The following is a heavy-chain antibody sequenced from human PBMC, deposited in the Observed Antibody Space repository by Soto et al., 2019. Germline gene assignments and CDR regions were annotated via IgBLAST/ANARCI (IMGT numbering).Heavy chain of an antibody. J-gene: IGHJ5*02. CDR2: IYHSGST. CDR1: GGSISSGGYS. Sequence: ASETLSLTCAVSGGSISSGGYSWSWIRQPPRKGLEWIGYIYHSGSTNYNPSLKSRVTISVDRSKNQFSLKLSSVTAADTAVYYCARGSGYCISTSCYENWFDPWGQGTLVTVSS. V-gene: IGHV4-30-2*01. CDR3: ARGSGYCISTSCYENWFDP. D-gene: IGHD2-2*01.